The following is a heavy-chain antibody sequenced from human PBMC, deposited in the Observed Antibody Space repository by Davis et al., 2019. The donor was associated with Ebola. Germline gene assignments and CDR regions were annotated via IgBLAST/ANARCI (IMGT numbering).Heavy chain of an antibody. CDR3: ARDLGEMDYYYYYYMDV. J-gene: IGHJ6*03. Sequence: GGSLRLSCAASGFTFSSYAMHWVRQAPGKGLEWVAVISYDGSNKYYADSVKGRFTISRDNAKNSLYLQMNSLRDEDTAVYYCARDLGEMDYYYYYYMDVWGKGTTVTVSS. CDR1: GFTFSSYA. CDR2: ISYDGSNK. D-gene: IGHD2-8*01. V-gene: IGHV3-30-3*01.